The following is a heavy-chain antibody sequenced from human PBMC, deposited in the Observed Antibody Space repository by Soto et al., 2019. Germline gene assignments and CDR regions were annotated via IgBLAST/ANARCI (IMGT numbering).Heavy chain of an antibody. CDR1: GFTFSSYG. V-gene: IGHV3-30*18. CDR3: AKVSWSGYCYGTPAFDY. J-gene: IGHJ4*02. CDR2: ISYDGSNK. D-gene: IGHD5-18*01. Sequence: ESGGGVVQPGRSLRLSCAASGFTFSSYGMHWVRQAPGKGLEWVAVISYDGSNKYYADSVKGRFTISRDNSKNTLYLQMNSLRAEDTAVYYCAKVSWSGYCYGTPAFDYWGQGTLVTVSS.